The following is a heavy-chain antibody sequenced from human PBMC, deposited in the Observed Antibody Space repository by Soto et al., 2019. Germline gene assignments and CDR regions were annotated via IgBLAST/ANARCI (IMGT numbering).Heavy chain of an antibody. CDR2: IHYSGST. J-gene: IGHJ5*02. V-gene: IGHV4-59*01. CDR3: ARGSGYCGSTSCYIFDP. Sequence: SETLSLTCTVSGGSTSSYYWSWIRQPPGKGLEWIGYIHYSGSTNYNPSLKSRVSMSVDTSKNQFSLKLNSVTAADTAVYYCARGSGYCGSTSCYIFDPWGQGTLVTVSS. CDR1: GGSTSSYY. D-gene: IGHD2-2*01.